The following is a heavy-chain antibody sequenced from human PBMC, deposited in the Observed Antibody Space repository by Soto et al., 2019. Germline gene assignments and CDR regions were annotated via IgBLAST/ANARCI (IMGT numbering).Heavy chain of an antibody. CDR3: ARLFTAAAGPDAFDI. V-gene: IGHV5-51*01. J-gene: IGHJ3*02. CDR1: GYSFTSYW. CDR2: IYPGDSDT. D-gene: IGHD6-13*01. Sequence: PGESLKISCKGSGYSFTSYWIGWVRQMPGKGLEWMGIIYPGDSDTRYSPSFQGQVTISADKSIGTAYLQWSSLKASDTAMYYCARLFTAAAGPDAFDIWGQGTMVTVSS.